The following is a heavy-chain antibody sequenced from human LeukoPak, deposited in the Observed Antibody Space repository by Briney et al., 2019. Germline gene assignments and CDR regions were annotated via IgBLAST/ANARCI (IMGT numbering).Heavy chain of an antibody. V-gene: IGHV4-59*08. D-gene: IGHD1-1*01. Sequence: KSSETLSLTCTVSGGSIRGYYWIWIRQPPGKGLEWIGYIYNGGSTNYNPSLKSRLTMSADRSRNQFSLNLNSVTAADTAVYYCARINWNYFDYWGQGTLVTVSS. CDR1: GGSIRGYY. J-gene: IGHJ4*02. CDR3: ARINWNYFDY. CDR2: IYNGGST.